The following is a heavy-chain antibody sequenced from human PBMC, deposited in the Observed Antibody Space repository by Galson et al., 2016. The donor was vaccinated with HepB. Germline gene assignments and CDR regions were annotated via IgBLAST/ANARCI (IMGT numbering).Heavy chain of an antibody. J-gene: IGHJ6*02. CDR3: ASNYYGSVGVNNARGV. D-gene: IGHD3-10*01. Sequence: SLRLSCAASGFTLGSYDIRWVRQAPGKGPEWVSAITGSGSSTYYADSVKGRFTISRDNSKNTLYLQMNSLRAGDTAVYYCASNYYGSVGVNNARGVWGQGTTVTVS. CDR2: ITGSGSST. V-gene: IGHV3-23*01. CDR1: GFTLGSYD.